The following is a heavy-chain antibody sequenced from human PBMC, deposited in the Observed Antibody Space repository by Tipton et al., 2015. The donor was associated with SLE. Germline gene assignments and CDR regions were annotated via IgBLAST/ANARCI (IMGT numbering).Heavy chain of an antibody. Sequence: TLSLTCTVSGGSISSYYWSWIRQPAGKGLEWIGRIYTSGSTNYNPPLKSRGTMSVDTSKNQFSLKLSSVTAADTAVYYCARDPGRNWDTYRDACDIWGQGTVVTVSS. D-gene: IGHD3-16*02. CDR1: GGSISSYY. J-gene: IGHJ3*02. CDR2: IYTSGST. V-gene: IGHV4-4*07. CDR3: ARDPGRNWDTYRDACDI.